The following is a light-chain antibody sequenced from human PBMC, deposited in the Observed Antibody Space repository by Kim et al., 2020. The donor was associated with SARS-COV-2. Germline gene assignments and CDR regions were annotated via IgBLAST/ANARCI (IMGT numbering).Light chain of an antibody. J-gene: IGKJ1*01. CDR1: QSISNW. V-gene: IGKV1-5*03. Sequence: PLFAAVGDRIPITCQASQSISNWLAWYQQKPGKAPNLLIYKASSLDSGAPSRFSGSGSGTEFTLTISSLQPDDFATYYCQQYNGTFGQGTKVDIK. CDR3: QQYNGT. CDR2: KAS.